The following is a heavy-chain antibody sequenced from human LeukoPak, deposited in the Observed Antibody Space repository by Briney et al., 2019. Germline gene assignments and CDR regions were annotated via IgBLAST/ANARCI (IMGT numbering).Heavy chain of an antibody. V-gene: IGHV4-59*12. J-gene: IGHJ3*01. CDR3: ARDLGGLRAAFDV. CDR2: IYDSGST. Sequence: PSETLSLTCTVSGGSISSYYWSWIRQPPGKGLEWIGNIYDSGSTNYNPSLKSRVTISVDTSKNQCSLNLTSVTAADTAVYYCARDLGGLRAAFDVWGQGTVVTVSS. CDR1: GGSISSYY.